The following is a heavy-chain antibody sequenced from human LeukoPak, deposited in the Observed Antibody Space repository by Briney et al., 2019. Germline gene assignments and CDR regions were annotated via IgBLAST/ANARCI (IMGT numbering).Heavy chain of an antibody. J-gene: IGHJ4*02. CDR3: ARHHSSGWFGY. V-gene: IGHV4-4*09. Sequence: PSETLSLTCTVSGGSISSYYWSWIRQPPGKGLEWIGYIYTSGSTNYNPSLKSRVTISVDTSKNQFSLKLSSVTAADTAVYYCARHHSSGWFGYWGQGTLVTVSS. CDR1: GGSISSYY. D-gene: IGHD6-19*01. CDR2: IYTSGST.